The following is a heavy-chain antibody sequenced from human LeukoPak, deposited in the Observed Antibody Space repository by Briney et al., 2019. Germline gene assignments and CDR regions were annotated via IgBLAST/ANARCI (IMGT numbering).Heavy chain of an antibody. CDR1: GYTFTGYY. Sequence: ASVKVSCKASGYTFTGYYTHWVRQAPGQGLEWMGWINPNSGGTNYAQKFQGRVTMTRDTSISTAYMELSRLRSDDTAVYYCARGTIKYCSGGSCYVYWGQGTLVTVSS. V-gene: IGHV1-2*02. J-gene: IGHJ4*02. CDR2: INPNSGGT. CDR3: ARGTIKYCSGGSCYVY. D-gene: IGHD2-15*01.